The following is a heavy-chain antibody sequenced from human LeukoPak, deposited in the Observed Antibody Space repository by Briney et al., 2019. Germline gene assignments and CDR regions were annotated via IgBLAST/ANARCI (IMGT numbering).Heavy chain of an antibody. D-gene: IGHD3-22*01. Sequence: PSETLSLTCAVSGGSISSSNWWSWVRQPPGKGLEWIGEIYHSGSTNYNPSLKSRVTISVDTSKNQFSLKLSSVTAADTAVYYCAREGSEYYYDSSGYYHWGQGTLVTVSS. CDR1: GGSISSSNW. CDR3: AREGSEYYYDSSGYYH. V-gene: IGHV4-4*02. J-gene: IGHJ5*02. CDR2: IYHSGST.